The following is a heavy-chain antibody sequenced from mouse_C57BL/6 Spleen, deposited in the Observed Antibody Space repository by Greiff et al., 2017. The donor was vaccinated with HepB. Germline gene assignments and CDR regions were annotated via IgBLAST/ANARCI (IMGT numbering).Heavy chain of an antibody. J-gene: IGHJ2*01. CDR1: GYTFTDYY. CDR2: INPNNGGT. CDR3: ARYGYDVGDFDY. Sequence: EVQLQQSGPELVKPGASVKISCKASGYTFTDYYMNWVKQSHGKSLEWIGDINPNNGGTSYNQKFKGKATLTVDKSSSTAYMEIRSLTSADSAVYYCARYGYDVGDFDYWGQGTTLTVSS. V-gene: IGHV1-26*01. D-gene: IGHD2-2*01.